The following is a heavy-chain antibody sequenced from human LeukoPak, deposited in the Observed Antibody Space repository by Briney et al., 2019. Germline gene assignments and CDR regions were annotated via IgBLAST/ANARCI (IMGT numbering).Heavy chain of an antibody. V-gene: IGHV4-4*07. CDR3: ASGRTVTGEGY. CDR2: IYTSGST. J-gene: IGHJ4*02. D-gene: IGHD4-17*01. Sequence: SETLSLTCTVSTXSISSYFWSWIRQPAGKGLEWIGRIYTSGSTNYNPSLKSRVTMSIDTSKNQFSLKLTSVTAADTAVYYCASGRTVTGEGYWGQGTLVTVSS. CDR1: TXSISSYF.